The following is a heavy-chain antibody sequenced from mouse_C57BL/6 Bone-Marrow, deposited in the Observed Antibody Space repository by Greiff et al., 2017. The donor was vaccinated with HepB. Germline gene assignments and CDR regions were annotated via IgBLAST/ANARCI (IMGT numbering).Heavy chain of an antibody. D-gene: IGHD1-1*01. V-gene: IGHV7-1*01. Sequence: EVQRVESGGGLVQSGRSLRLSCATSGFTFSDFYMEWVRHAPGMGLEWIAASRNKANDYTTEYSASVMCRFIVSSDTSQSILYLQMHALRAEDTAIDYCARDAPPYDYGTGFTYWGQGTLVTVSA. CDR2: SRNKANDYTT. CDR3: ARDAPPYDYGTGFTY. J-gene: IGHJ3*01. CDR1: GFTFSDFY.